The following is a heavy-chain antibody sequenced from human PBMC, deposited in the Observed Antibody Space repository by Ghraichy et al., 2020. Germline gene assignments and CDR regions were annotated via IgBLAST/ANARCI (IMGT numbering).Heavy chain of an antibody. J-gene: IGHJ1*01. D-gene: IGHD3-22*01. CDR1: GFTFNNAW. V-gene: IGHV3-15*01. Sequence: LSLTCAASGFTFNNAWMSWVRQAPGKGLEWVGRIKSKTDGGTTDYAAPVKGRFTISRDDSKNTLYLQMNSLKTEDTAVYYCTTVDSSGPILSEYFQHWGQGTLVTVSS. CDR3: TTVDSSGPILSEYFQH. CDR2: IKSKTDGGTT.